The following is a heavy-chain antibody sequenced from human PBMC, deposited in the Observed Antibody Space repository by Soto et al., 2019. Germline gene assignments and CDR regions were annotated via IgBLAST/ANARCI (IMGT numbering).Heavy chain of an antibody. CDR1: GGSISSGDYY. CDR2: IYYSGST. J-gene: IGHJ4*02. D-gene: IGHD4-17*01. V-gene: IGHV4-30-4*01. Sequence: QVQLQESGPGLVKPSQTLSLTCTVSGGSISSGDYYWSWIRQPPGKGLEWIGYIYYSGSTYYNPSPSSRVTVSADTSKNQFSLKLSSVTAADTAVYYCARSTVDYGGNSRPIYWGQGTLVTVSS. CDR3: ARSTVDYGGNSRPIY.